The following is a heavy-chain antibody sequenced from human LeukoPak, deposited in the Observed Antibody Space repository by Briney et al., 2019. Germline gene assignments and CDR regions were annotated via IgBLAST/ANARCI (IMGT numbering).Heavy chain of an antibody. J-gene: IGHJ4*02. V-gene: IGHV1-46*01. CDR2: INPSGGST. Sequence: GASVKVSCTASGYTFTSNYMHWVRQAPGQGLEWMGIINPSGGSTSYAQKFQGRVTMTRDTSTSTVYMELSSLRSEDTAVYYCALLVVTAPWTYFDYWGQGTLVTVSS. D-gene: IGHD2-21*02. CDR1: GYTFTSNY. CDR3: ALLVVTAPWTYFDY.